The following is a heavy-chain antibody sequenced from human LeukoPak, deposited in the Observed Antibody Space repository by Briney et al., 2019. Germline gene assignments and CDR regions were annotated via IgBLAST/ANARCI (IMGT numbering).Heavy chain of an antibody. V-gene: IGHV3-23*01. Sequence: GGSLRLSCAASGFTFSSYAMSWVRQTPGKGLEWVSAISGSGGSTYYADSVKGRFTISRDNSKITLYLQMNSLRAEDTAVYYCAKDDAYCGGDCYPYYFDYWGQGTLVTVSS. CDR3: AKDDAYCGGDCYPYYFDY. CDR2: ISGSGGST. D-gene: IGHD2-21*02. CDR1: GFTFSSYA. J-gene: IGHJ4*02.